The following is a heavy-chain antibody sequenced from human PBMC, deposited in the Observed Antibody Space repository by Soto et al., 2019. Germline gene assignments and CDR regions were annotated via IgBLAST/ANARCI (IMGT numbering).Heavy chain of an antibody. D-gene: IGHD5-18*01. V-gene: IGHV6-1*01. CDR2: TYYRSKWYN. Sequence: PSQTLSLTCVISGDSVSSNSAVWNWIRQSPSRGLEWLGRTYYRSKWYNDYALSVKSRITINPDTSKNQFSLQLNSVSPGDTAVYYRAKGHSSRGGYGMDVWGPGTTVTVS. CDR1: GDSVSSNSAV. CDR3: AKGHSSRGGYGMDV. J-gene: IGHJ6*02.